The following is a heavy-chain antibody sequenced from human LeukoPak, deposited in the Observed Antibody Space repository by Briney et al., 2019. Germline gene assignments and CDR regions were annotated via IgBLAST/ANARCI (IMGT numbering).Heavy chain of an antibody. J-gene: IGHJ4*02. Sequence: ASVTVSCKASGYTFTSYYMHWVRQAPGQGLEWMGIINPSGGSTSYAQKFQGRVTMTRDTSTSTVYMELSSLRSEDTAVYYCARPTQPSKGGSYPFDYWGQGTLVTVSS. CDR1: GYTFTSYY. CDR2: INPSGGST. CDR3: ARPTQPSKGGSYPFDY. V-gene: IGHV1-46*01. D-gene: IGHD3-16*01.